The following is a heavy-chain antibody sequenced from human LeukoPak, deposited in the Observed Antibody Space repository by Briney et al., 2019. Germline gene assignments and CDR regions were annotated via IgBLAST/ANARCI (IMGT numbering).Heavy chain of an antibody. CDR1: GXSFTSYC. V-gene: IGHV5-51*01. CDR3: ARGGYSYDLAPFDY. D-gene: IGHD5-18*01. J-gene: IGHJ4*02. Sequence: GESLKISFKGSGXSFTSYCIGWVRQMPGKGVEWMGIIYPGDSDTRYSPSFQGQVTISADKSISTAYLQWSSLKASDTAMYYCARGGYSYDLAPFDYWGQGTLVTVSS. CDR2: IYPGDSDT.